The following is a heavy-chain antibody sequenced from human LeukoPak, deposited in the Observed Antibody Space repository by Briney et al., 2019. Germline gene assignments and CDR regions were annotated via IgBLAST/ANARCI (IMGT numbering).Heavy chain of an antibody. D-gene: IGHD5-12*01. CDR1: GGSISSSSYY. J-gene: IGHJ4*02. V-gene: IGHV4-39*07. CDR3: ARYSGYDLGYYFDY. CDR2: IYYSGST. Sequence: KPSETLSLTCTVSGGSISSSSYYWGWIRQPPGKGLDWIGNIYYSGSTYYNPSLKSRVTISVDKSKNQFSLKLSSVTAADTAVYYCARYSGYDLGYYFDYWGQGTLVTVSS.